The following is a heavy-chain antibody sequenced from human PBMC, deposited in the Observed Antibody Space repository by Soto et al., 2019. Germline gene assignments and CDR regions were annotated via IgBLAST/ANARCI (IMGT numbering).Heavy chain of an antibody. J-gene: IGHJ6*01. Sequence: SETLCVTCTFSGGSISSGDYYWSWIRQPPGKGREWIGYIYYSGSTYYNPSLKSRVTISVDTSKNQFSLKLSSVTAADTAVYYCARVDFWSGHYPIRSDSYYYGMDVWGQGTPVTVSS. V-gene: IGHV4-30-4*01. CDR1: GGSISSGDYY. CDR3: ARVDFWSGHYPIRSDSYYYGMDV. CDR2: IYYSGST. D-gene: IGHD3-3*01.